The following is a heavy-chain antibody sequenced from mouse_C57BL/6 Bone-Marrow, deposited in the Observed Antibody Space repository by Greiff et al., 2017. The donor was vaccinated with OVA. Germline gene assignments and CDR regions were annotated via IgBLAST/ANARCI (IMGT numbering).Heavy chain of an antibody. CDR1: GYSITSGYY. Sequence: EVQLVESGPGLVKPSQSLSLTCSVTGYSITSGYYWNWIRQFPGNKLEWMGYISYDGSNNYNPSLKNRISITRDTSKNQFFLKLNSVTTEDTATYYCARERGIYFDYWGQGTTLTVSS. V-gene: IGHV3-6*01. CDR2: ISYDGSN. CDR3: ARERGIYFDY. J-gene: IGHJ2*01. D-gene: IGHD4-1*01.